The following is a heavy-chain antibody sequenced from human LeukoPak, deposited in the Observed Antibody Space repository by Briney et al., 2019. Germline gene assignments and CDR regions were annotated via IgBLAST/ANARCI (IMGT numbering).Heavy chain of an antibody. Sequence: PGRSLRLSCAASGFTFSSYAMHWVRQAPGKGLEWVAVISYDGSNKYYADSVKGPFTISRDSSKNTLYLQMNSLRVEDTAVYYCARETWSDYWGQGTLVTVSS. CDR1: GFTFSSYA. CDR3: ARETWSDY. D-gene: IGHD2-8*02. J-gene: IGHJ4*02. V-gene: IGHV3-30-3*01. CDR2: ISYDGSNK.